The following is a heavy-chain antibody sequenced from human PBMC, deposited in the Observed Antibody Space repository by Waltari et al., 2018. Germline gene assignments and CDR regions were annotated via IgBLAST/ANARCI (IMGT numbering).Heavy chain of an antibody. J-gene: IGHJ5*02. CDR1: GYTFTGYY. D-gene: IGHD6-13*01. V-gene: IGHV1-2*06. CDR3: ARERRTRQQLVRGWFDP. Sequence: QVQLVQSGAEVKKPGASVKVSCKASGYTFTGYYMPWVRQAPGQGLEWMGRSNPKSGGTNYAQKFKGRDAMTRDTSISTAYMELSRLKSDDTAVYYCARERRTRQQLVRGWFDPWGQGTLVTVSS. CDR2: SNPKSGGT.